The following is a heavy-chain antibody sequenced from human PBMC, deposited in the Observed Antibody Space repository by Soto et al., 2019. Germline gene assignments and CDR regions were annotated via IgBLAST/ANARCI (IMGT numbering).Heavy chain of an antibody. CDR2: INPSGGST. Sequence: ASVKVSCKASGYTFTSYYMHWVRQAPGQGLEWMGIINPSGGSTSYAQKFQGRVTITRDTSASTAYMELSSLRSEDTAVYYCARAGGIVVVPAAIDYYYMDVWGKGTTVTVSS. CDR3: ARAGGIVVVPAAIDYYYMDV. J-gene: IGHJ6*03. D-gene: IGHD2-2*01. V-gene: IGHV1-46*01. CDR1: GYTFTSYY.